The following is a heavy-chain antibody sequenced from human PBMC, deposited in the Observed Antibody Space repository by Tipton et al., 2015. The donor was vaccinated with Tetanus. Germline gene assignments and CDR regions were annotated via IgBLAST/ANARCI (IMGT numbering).Heavy chain of an antibody. Sequence: TLSLTCTVSGGSINDYYWGWIRQPPGMGLEWIGHISHSGSASYNPSLKSRITISLDTSKNQFSLTLRSVTAADTAVYYCARSYGETFFFRLDYWGQGAVVTVSS. CDR2: ISHSGSA. J-gene: IGHJ4*02. CDR1: GGSINDYY. V-gene: IGHV4-59*01. D-gene: IGHD4-17*01. CDR3: ARSYGETFFFRLDY.